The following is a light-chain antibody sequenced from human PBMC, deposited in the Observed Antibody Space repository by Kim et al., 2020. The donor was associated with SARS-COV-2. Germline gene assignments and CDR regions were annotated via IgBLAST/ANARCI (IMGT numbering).Light chain of an antibody. Sequence: LAPGESATPSRRASQSVSSYLAWYQQKPGQAPRLLIYDASNRATGIPARFSGSGSGTDFTLTISSLEPEDFAVYYCQQRSNWPLTFGGGTKVDIK. V-gene: IGKV3-11*01. J-gene: IGKJ4*01. CDR2: DAS. CDR3: QQRSNWPLT. CDR1: QSVSSY.